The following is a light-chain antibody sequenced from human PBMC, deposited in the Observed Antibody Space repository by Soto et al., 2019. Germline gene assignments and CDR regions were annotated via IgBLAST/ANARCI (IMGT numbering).Light chain of an antibody. CDR1: SSDVGTYDF. J-gene: IGLJ1*01. CDR3: CLYAVTFYV. CDR2: EVS. V-gene: IGLV2-11*01. Sequence: QSVLTQPRSVSGSPGQSVTISCTGASSDVGTYDFVSWYQQHPGKAPRLMIFEVSERPSGVPDRFSGSKSGNTASLTISGLQAEDEADYYCCLYAVTFYVFGTGTKVTVL.